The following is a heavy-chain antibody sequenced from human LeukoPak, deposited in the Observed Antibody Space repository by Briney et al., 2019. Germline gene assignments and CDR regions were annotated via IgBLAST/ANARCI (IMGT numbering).Heavy chain of an antibody. CDR1: GYSISSGYY. D-gene: IGHD4/OR15-4a*01. V-gene: IGHV4-38-2*02. CDR3: ARVEVPYAFDI. J-gene: IGHJ3*02. Sequence: SETLSLTCTVSGYSISSGYYWGWIRQPPGKGLEWIGSIYHSGSTYYNPSLKSRVTISVDTSKNQFSLKLSSVTAADTAVYYCARVEVPYAFDIWGQGTMVTVSS. CDR2: IYHSGST.